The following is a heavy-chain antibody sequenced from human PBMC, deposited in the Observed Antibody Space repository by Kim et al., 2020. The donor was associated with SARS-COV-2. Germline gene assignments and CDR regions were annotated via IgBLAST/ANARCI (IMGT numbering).Heavy chain of an antibody. CDR2: INTNTGNP. Sequence: ASVKVSCKASGYTFTSYAMNWVRQAPGQGLEWMGWINTNTGNPTYAQGFTGRFVFSLDTSVSTAYLQISSLKAEDTAGYYCARDLSPIIGYPYYGMDVWGQGTTVTVSS. CDR3: ARDLSPIIGYPYYGMDV. CDR1: GYTFTSYA. J-gene: IGHJ6*02. V-gene: IGHV7-4-1*02. D-gene: IGHD1-1*01.